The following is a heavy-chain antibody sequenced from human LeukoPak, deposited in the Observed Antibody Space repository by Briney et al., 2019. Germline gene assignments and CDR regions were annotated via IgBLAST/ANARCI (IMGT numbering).Heavy chain of an antibody. CDR3: ARGTMVRGVAFDY. CDR2: IYYSGST. Sequence: SGTLSLTCTVSGGSISSGGYYWSWIRQHPGKGLEWIGYIYYSGSTYYNPSLKSRVTISVDTSKNQFSLKLSSVTAADTAVYYCARGTMVRGVAFDYWGQGTLVTVSS. CDR1: GGSISSGGYY. J-gene: IGHJ4*02. D-gene: IGHD3-10*01. V-gene: IGHV4-31*03.